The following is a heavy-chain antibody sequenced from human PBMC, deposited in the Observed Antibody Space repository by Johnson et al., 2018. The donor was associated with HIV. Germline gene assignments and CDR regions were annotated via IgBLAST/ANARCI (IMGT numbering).Heavy chain of an antibody. J-gene: IGHJ3*02. D-gene: IGHD1-26*01. CDR2: INWNGGIT. CDR3: ARRDSGSLSFDI. V-gene: IGHV3-20*01. Sequence: VQLVESGGGLVQPGRSLRLSCAASGFTFDDYAMHWVRQAPGKGLEWVSGINWNGGITGYADSVKGRCTIFRDNDKKSLYLQMNSLRAGDTALYHCARRDSGSLSFDIWGQGTMVSVSS. CDR1: GFTFDDYA.